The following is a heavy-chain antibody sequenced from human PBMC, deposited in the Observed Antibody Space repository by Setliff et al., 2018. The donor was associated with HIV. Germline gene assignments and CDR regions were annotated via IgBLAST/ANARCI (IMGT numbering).Heavy chain of an antibody. CDR1: GYSFTSNW. CDR3: AKTIGRYFDIFDN. CDR2: IYPGDSDA. J-gene: IGHJ4*02. D-gene: IGHD3-9*01. Sequence: GESLKISCKGSGYSFTSNWIGWVRQMPGKGLEWMGIIYPGDSDARYSPSFQGQVTISADKSISTAYLQWSSLKASDTAVYYCAKTIGRYFDIFDNWGQGTLVTVSS. V-gene: IGHV5-51*01.